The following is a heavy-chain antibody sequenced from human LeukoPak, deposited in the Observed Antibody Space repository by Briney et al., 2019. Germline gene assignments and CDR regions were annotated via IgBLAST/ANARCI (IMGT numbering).Heavy chain of an antibody. CDR1: DGSFSDHY. V-gene: IGHV4-34*01. Sequence: SETLSLTCAVYDGSFSDHYWKWIRRPPGKGLEWIGEVNYSGNTNYNASLKSRVTMSVDTSKSQFSLNLRSVTAADTAVYYCVGVRRGNRIDYWGQGTLVTVSS. D-gene: IGHD3-10*01. CDR2: VNYSGNT. J-gene: IGHJ4*02. CDR3: VGVRRGNRIDY.